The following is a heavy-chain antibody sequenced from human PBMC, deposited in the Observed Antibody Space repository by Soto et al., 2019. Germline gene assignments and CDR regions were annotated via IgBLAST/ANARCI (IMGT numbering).Heavy chain of an antibody. CDR3: ATGQRGYSYGYNY. D-gene: IGHD5-18*01. Sequence: GASVKVSCKASGYTFTSYGISWVRQAPGQGLEWMGWISAYNGNTNYAQKLQGRVTMTTDISTSTAYMELSSLRSEDTAVYYCATGQRGYSYGYNYWGQGTLVTVSS. CDR2: ISAYNGNT. CDR1: GYTFTSYG. V-gene: IGHV1-18*01. J-gene: IGHJ4*02.